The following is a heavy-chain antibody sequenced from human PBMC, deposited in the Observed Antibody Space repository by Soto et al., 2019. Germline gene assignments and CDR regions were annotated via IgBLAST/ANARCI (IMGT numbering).Heavy chain of an antibody. Sequence: GGSLRLSCSVSGFTFSAYWMHWVRQVPGKGLTWVSRISDDGSTTTYADSVKGRFVISRDNAKNSLYLEMNTLRADDSGLYYCARGPRVSSTGTGAHWGRGTLVTVSS. J-gene: IGHJ4*02. D-gene: IGHD1-1*01. CDR1: GFTFSAYW. V-gene: IGHV3-74*01. CDR3: ARGPRVSSTGTGAH. CDR2: ISDDGSTT.